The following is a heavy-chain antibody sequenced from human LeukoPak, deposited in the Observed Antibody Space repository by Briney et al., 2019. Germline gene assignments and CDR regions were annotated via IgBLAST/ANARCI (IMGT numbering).Heavy chain of an antibody. CDR2: ISGSGGST. V-gene: IGHV3-23*01. J-gene: IGHJ4*02. CDR3: AKEPEQNVLRFLEWFAYYFDY. Sequence: PGGSLRLSCAASGFTFSSYAMSWVRQAPGKGLEWVSAISGSGGSTYYADSVKGRFTISRDNPKNTLYLQMNSLRAEDTAVYYCAKEPEQNVLRFLEWFAYYFDYWGQGTLVTVSS. CDR1: GFTFSSYA. D-gene: IGHD3-3*01.